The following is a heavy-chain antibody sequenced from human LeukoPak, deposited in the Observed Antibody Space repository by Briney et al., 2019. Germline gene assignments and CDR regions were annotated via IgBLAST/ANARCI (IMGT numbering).Heavy chain of an antibody. Sequence: ASVKVSCKASGYTFISYGISWVCQAPGQGLEWMGWISGYNGNTNYAQNLQGRVTMTTDTSTSTAYMELRSLRSDDTAVYYCARGLGVVTAQSEQPKPRYFDLWGRGTQVTVSS. V-gene: IGHV1-18*01. CDR2: ISGYNGNT. CDR1: GYTFISYG. J-gene: IGHJ2*01. D-gene: IGHD2-21*02. CDR3: ARGLGVVTAQSEQPKPRYFDL.